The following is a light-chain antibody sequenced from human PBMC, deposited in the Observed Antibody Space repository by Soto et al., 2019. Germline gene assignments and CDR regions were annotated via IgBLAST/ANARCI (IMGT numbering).Light chain of an antibody. Sequence: QSALTQPRSVSGSPGQSVTISCTGPSSDVGNYNSVSWYQHHPGKAPKLMIYDVNKWPSGVPDRFSGSKSGNTASLTISGLQAEDEADYYCCSYIGSYSYVFGTGTKVTVL. J-gene: IGLJ1*01. CDR2: DVN. CDR3: CSYIGSYSYV. V-gene: IGLV2-11*01. CDR1: SSDVGNYNS.